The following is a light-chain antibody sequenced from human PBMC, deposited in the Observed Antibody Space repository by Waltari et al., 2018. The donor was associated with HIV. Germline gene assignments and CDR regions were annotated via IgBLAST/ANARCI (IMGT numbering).Light chain of an antibody. CDR2: DAS. CDR3: QHSGNWPLFT. V-gene: IGKV3-11*01. J-gene: IGKJ3*01. Sequence: EIVLTQSPATLSLSPGERATLSCKTNQTIKTSLAGYQQRPGQAPRLRIYDASNRATGIPVRFSGRAYGTDFTLTISSLEPEDVAVYFCQHSGNWPLFTVGPGTKVDIK. CDR1: QTIKTS.